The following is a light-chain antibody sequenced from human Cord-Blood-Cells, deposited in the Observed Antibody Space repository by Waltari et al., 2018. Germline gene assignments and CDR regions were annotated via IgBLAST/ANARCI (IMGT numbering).Light chain of an antibody. J-gene: IGKJ3*01. CDR2: GAS. CDR1: QSVSSN. V-gene: IGKV3D-15*01. Sequence: EIVMTHSPPTLPVPPGQRATPSCRASQSVSSNLAWYQQKPGQAPRLLIYGASTRATGIPARFSGSGSGTEFTLTISSLQSEDFAVYYCQQYNNWPFTFGPGTKVDIK. CDR3: QQYNNWPFT.